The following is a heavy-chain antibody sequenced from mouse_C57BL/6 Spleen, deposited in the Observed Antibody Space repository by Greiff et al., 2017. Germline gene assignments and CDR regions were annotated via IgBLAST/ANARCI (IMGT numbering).Heavy chain of an antibody. CDR1: GFTFSDFG. Sequence: EVKLMESGGGLVKPGGSLKLSCAASGFTFSDFGMHWVRQAPEKGLEWVAYISSGSSTIYYADTVKGRFTISRDNAKNTLFLQMTSLRSEDTAMYYCARDDFDYWGQGTTLTVSS. V-gene: IGHV5-17*01. CDR3: ARDDFDY. J-gene: IGHJ2*01. CDR2: ISSGSSTI.